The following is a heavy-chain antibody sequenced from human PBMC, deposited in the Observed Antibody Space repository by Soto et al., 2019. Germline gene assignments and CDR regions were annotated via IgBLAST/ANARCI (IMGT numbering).Heavy chain of an antibody. J-gene: IGHJ6*02. CDR2: IYYSGST. D-gene: IGHD3-10*01. V-gene: IGHV4-59*01. CDR3: ARDSSGGMDV. CDR1: GGSISSYY. Sequence: PSETLSLTCTVSGGSISSYYWSWIRQPPGKGLEWIGYIYYSGSTNYNPSLKSRVTISVDTSKNQFSLKLSSVTAADTAVYYCARDSSGGMDVWRQGTTVTVSS.